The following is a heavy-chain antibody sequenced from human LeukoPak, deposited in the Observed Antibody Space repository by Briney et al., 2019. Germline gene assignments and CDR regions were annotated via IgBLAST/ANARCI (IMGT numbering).Heavy chain of an antibody. V-gene: IGHV7-4-1*02. CDR3: ARVGGIAVAKNWFDP. J-gene: IGHJ5*02. CDR2: INTNTGNP. CDR1: GYTFTSYA. D-gene: IGHD6-19*01. Sequence: GASVKVSCKASGYTFTSYAMNWVRQAPGQGLEWMGWINTNTGNPTSAQGFTGRFVFSLDTSVSTAYLQISSLKAEDTAVYYCARVGGIAVAKNWFDPWGQGTLVTVSS.